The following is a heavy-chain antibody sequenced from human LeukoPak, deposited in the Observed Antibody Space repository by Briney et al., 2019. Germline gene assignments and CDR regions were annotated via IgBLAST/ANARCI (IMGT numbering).Heavy chain of an antibody. CDR3: AREYLHGYWYYYYGMDV. CDR2: INTNTGNP. D-gene: IGHD3-22*01. V-gene: IGHV7-4-1*01. CDR1: GYTFTSYA. Sequence: ASVKVSCKASGYTFTSYAMNWVRQAPGQGLEWMGWINTNTGNPTYAQGFTGRFVFSLDTSVSTAYLQICSLKAEDTAVYYCAREYLHGYWYYYYGMDVWGQGTTVTVSS. J-gene: IGHJ6*02.